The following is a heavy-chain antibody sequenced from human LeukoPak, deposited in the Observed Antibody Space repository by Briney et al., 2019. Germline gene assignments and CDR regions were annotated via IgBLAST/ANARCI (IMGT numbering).Heavy chain of an antibody. V-gene: IGHV4-34*01. D-gene: IGHD2-2*01. J-gene: IGHJ1*01. Sequence: SETLSLTCAVYGGSFSGYYWSWIRQPPGKGLEWIGEINHSGSTNYNPSLKSRVTISVDTSKNQFSLKLSPVTAADTAVYYCARAASLGYCSSTSCYAPPGYFQHWGQGTLVTVSS. CDR2: INHSGST. CDR3: ARAASLGYCSSTSCYAPPGYFQH. CDR1: GGSFSGYY.